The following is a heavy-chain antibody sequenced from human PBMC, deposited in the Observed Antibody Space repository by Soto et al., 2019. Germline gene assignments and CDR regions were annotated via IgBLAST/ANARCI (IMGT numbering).Heavy chain of an antibody. CDR1: GFTFSSYA. V-gene: IGHV3-23*01. J-gene: IGHJ2*01. CDR2: ISGSGGST. Sequence: EVQLLESGGGLVQPGGSLRLSCAASGFTFSSYAMRWFRQAPGKGLEWVSGISGSGGSTYYADSVKGRFTISRDNSKNTLYLQMNRLRAEDTAIYYCAQEPDNRNRASFYLWGRGNLVTVSS. D-gene: IGHD1-1*01. CDR3: AQEPDNRNRASFYL.